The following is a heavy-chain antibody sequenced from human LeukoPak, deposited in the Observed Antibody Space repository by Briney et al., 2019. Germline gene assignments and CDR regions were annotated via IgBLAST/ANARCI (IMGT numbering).Heavy chain of an antibody. J-gene: IGHJ4*02. D-gene: IGHD6-13*01. Sequence: GGSLRLSRAASGFTFSSLWLTWVRQAPGKGLEWVANIERDGSKKTYVDSVKGRFTISRGNAKNSLYLQMSSLRAEDTAVYYCATAPAAADSFWGQGTLVAVSA. CDR3: ATAPAAADSF. CDR1: GFTFSSLW. CDR2: IERDGSKK. V-gene: IGHV3-7*01.